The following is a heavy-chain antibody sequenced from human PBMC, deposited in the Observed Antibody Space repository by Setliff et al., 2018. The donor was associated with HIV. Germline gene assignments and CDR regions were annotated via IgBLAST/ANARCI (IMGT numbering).Heavy chain of an antibody. V-gene: IGHV1-3*01. CDR3: ARDRGYCSGASCYGLDY. CDR2: ISAGNGDT. D-gene: IGHD2-15*01. J-gene: IGHJ4*02. Sequence: EASVKVSCKASGYILTSYAIHWVRQAPGQGLEWMGWISAGNGDTKYSHKFQGRVSITRDTSANTAYMELSSLRSEDTAVYYCARDRGYCSGASCYGLDYWGQGTLVTVSS. CDR1: GYILTSYA.